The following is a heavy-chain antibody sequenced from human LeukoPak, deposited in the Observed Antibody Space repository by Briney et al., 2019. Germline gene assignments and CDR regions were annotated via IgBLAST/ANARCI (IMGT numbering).Heavy chain of an antibody. J-gene: IGHJ4*02. Sequence: PGGSLRLSCAASGFTFSSYAMHWVRQAPGKGLEWVAVISYDGSNKYYADSVKGRSTISRDNSKNTLYLQMNSLRAEDTAVYYCARARAPPFDYWGQGTLVTVSS. CDR1: GFTFSSYA. V-gene: IGHV3-30-3*01. CDR3: ARARAPPFDY. CDR2: ISYDGSNK.